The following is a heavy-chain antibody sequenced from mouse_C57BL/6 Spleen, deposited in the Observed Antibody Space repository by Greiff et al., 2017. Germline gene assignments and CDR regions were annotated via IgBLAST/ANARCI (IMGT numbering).Heavy chain of an antibody. CDR2: INPSSGYT. D-gene: IGHD2-4*01. J-gene: IGHJ1*03. Sequence: QVQLKQSGAELARPGASVKMSCKASGYTFTSYTMHWVKQRPGQGLEWIGYINPSSGYTKYNQKFKDKATLTADKSSSTAYMQLSSLTSEDSAVYYCARSPIYYDYDWYFDVWGTGTTVTVSS. CDR3: ARSPIYYDYDWYFDV. CDR1: GYTFTSYT. V-gene: IGHV1-4*01.